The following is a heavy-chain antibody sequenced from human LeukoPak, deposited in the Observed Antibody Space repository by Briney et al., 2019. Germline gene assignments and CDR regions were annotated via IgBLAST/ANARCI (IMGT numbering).Heavy chain of an antibody. J-gene: IGHJ3*02. D-gene: IGHD6-19*01. CDR1: GFPSSSHC. CDR2: IKQDGSEK. V-gene: IGHV3-7*01. Sequence: VWSLRLSYEASGFPSSSHCMSCVRQPPGKGLEWVPNIKQDGSEKYYVDSVKGRFTISRDNAKNSLYLQMSILRAADTAVYYCARVRIAVAVSAFDIWGQGTMVTVSS. CDR3: ARVRIAVAVSAFDI.